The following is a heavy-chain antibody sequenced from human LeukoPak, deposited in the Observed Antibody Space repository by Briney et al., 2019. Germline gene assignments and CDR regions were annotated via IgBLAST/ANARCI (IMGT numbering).Heavy chain of an antibody. J-gene: IGHJ4*02. V-gene: IGHV4-61*02. CDR2: IYTSGST. CDR1: GGSISSGSYY. Sequence: PSETLPLTCTVSGGSISSGSYYWSWIRQPAGKGLEWIGRIYTSGSTYYNPSLKSRVTISVDTSKNQFSLKLSSVTAADTAVYYCARDAVGATTKGFDYWGQGTLVTVSS. D-gene: IGHD1-26*01. CDR3: ARDAVGATTKGFDY.